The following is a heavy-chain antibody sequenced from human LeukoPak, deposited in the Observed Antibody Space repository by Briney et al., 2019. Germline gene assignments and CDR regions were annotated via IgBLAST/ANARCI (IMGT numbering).Heavy chain of an antibody. Sequence: SETLSLTCSVSGGSISSYYWSCIRQPAGKGLEWIGRIYTSGSTNYNPSLKSRVTMSVDTSRNQFSLKLSSVTAADTAVYYCARQARGWFYDFDIWGQGTMVTVSS. J-gene: IGHJ3*02. CDR1: GGSISSYY. CDR3: ARQARGWFYDFDI. D-gene: IGHD6-19*01. CDR2: IYTSGST. V-gene: IGHV4-4*07.